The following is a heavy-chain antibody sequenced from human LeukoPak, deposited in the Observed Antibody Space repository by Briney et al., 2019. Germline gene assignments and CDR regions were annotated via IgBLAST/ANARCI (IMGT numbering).Heavy chain of an antibody. D-gene: IGHD6-19*01. Sequence: PGGSLRLSCAASGFTFSSYGMHWVRQAPGKGLEWVAYISYDGIYKNYTDSVKGRFTIARDNSKTTLYLQMISLRPEDSAVYFCAKDRSTGWYAGFDFWGQGTRVTVSS. V-gene: IGHV3-30*18. J-gene: IGHJ5*01. CDR2: ISYDGIYK. CDR3: AKDRSTGWYAGFDF. CDR1: GFTFSSYG.